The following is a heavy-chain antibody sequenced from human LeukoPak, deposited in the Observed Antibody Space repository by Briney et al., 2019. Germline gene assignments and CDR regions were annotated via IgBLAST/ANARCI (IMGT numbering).Heavy chain of an antibody. CDR3: ARAYSRRWARYAFGI. CDR1: GYTFTSYG. D-gene: IGHD6-13*01. CDR2: IIPIFGTA. Sequence: ASVKVSCKASGYTFTSYGISWVRQAPGQGLEWMGGIIPIFGTANYAQKFQGRVTITADESTSTAYMELSSLRSEDTAGYYCARAYSRRWARYAFGIWGQGTMVTVSS. J-gene: IGHJ3*02. V-gene: IGHV1-69*13.